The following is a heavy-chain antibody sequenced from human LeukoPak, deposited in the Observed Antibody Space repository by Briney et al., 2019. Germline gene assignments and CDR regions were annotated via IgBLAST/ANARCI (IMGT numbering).Heavy chain of an antibody. D-gene: IGHD3-10*01. CDR3: ARRLTMVRGVIYYGMDV. V-gene: IGHV3-48*04. CDR1: GFTLSSYS. J-gene: IGHJ6*02. Sequence: GSLRLSCAASGFTLSSYSMHWVRQAPGKGLEWVSYISSTSNTIYYADSVKGRFTISRDNAKNSLYLQMNSLRAEDTAVYYCARRLTMVRGVIYYGMDVWGQGTTVTVSS. CDR2: ISSTSNTI.